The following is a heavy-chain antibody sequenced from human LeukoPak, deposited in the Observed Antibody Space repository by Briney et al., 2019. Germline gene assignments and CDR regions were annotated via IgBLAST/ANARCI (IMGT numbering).Heavy chain of an antibody. CDR1: GFIFSSYG. J-gene: IGHJ4*02. V-gene: IGHV3-33*06. CDR2: MWYDGSNK. Sequence: GGSLRLSCATSGFIFSSYGMHWVRQAPGKGLEWVAVMWYDGSNKYYADSVKGRFTISRDISNNTLYLQMDSLRAEDTAVYYCVKGYCSGGNCYAGVHFDSWGQGTLVTVSS. CDR3: VKGYCSGGNCYAGVHFDS. D-gene: IGHD2-15*01.